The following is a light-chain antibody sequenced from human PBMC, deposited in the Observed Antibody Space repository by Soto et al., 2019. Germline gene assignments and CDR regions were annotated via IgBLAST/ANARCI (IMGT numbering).Light chain of an antibody. J-gene: IGKJ4*01. Sequence: EFVLTQSACTLSLSAGERATLSCGASQTVRNNYLAWYQQKHGQAPRLLIYDASSRATGIPDRFSGGGSGTDFNLTISRLETEDFAVYYCQQFSSYPLTFGGGTKVDIK. CDR2: DAS. CDR1: QTVRNNY. V-gene: IGKV3-20*01. CDR3: QQFSSYPLT.